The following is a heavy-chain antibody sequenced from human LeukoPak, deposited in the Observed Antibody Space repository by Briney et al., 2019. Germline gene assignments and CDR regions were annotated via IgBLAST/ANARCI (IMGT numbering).Heavy chain of an antibody. CDR1: GFTFSLYA. CDR3: AKGDSFRGTAMAYDY. V-gene: IGHV3-23*01. CDR2: ISGGGGST. J-gene: IGHJ4*02. Sequence: GSLRLSCAASGFTFSLYAMSWVRQAPGKGLEWVSGISGGGGSTDYADSVKGRFTMSRDKSKHTLYLQMNSLRAEDTAVYYCAKGDSFRGTAMAYDYWGQGTLVTVSS. D-gene: IGHD5-18*01.